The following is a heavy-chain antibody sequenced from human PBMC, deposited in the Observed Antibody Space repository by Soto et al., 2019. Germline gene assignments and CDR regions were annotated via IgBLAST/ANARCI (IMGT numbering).Heavy chain of an antibody. CDR2: INAIGGSI. CDR1: ASIFGSYA. D-gene: IGHD3-10*01. V-gene: IGHV3-23*01. Sequence: EVQLLESGGGLVQPGGSLTLSCAVSASIFGSYAMSWVRQAPGKGLEWVSTINAIGGSIYYADSVKGRFTISRDDSKNTLYLEMNSLRLEDTALYYCSKDQDRFSSNDYGLNVWGPGTTVTVSS. CDR3: SKDQDRFSSNDYGLNV. J-gene: IGHJ6*02.